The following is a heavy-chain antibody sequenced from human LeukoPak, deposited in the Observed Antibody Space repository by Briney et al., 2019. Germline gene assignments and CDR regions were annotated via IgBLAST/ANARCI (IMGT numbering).Heavy chain of an antibody. D-gene: IGHD3-22*01. J-gene: IGHJ4*02. CDR1: GASISSYY. V-gene: IGHV4-4*07. CDR3: VRGAYYYDTRD. Sequence: SETLSLTCTVSGASISSYYWSWIRQPAGKGLEWVGRVYTRGSMNYNPSLKNRVTMSVDTSKNQFSLKLASVTAADTAIYYCVRGAYYYDTRDWGQGTLVTVSS. CDR2: VYTRGSM.